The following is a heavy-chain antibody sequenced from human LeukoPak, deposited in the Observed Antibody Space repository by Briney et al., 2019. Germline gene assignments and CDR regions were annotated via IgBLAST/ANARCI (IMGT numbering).Heavy chain of an antibody. CDR2: ISGSGGST. CDR3: AKDGYSSSWSRPYYFDY. Sequence: GGSLRLSCAASGFTFSSYAMSWVRQAPGKGLEWVSAISGSGGSTYYADSVKGRFTISRDNSKNTLYLQMNSLRAEDTAVYYCAKDGYSSSWSRPYYFDYWGQGTLVTVSS. J-gene: IGHJ4*02. CDR1: GFTFSSYA. V-gene: IGHV3-23*01. D-gene: IGHD6-13*01.